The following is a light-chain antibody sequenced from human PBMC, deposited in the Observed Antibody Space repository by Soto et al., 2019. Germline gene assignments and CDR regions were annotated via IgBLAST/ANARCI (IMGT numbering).Light chain of an antibody. Sequence: SYELTQPPSVSVSLGQTASITCSGGDLGNRYACWYQQKPGQSPVLVIYLDTKRPSGIPERFSGSNSGNTATLTISGTQAVDEADYYCQAWDDTTGVVFGGGTKLTVL. V-gene: IGLV3-1*01. J-gene: IGLJ2*01. CDR3: QAWDDTTGVV. CDR1: DLGNRY. CDR2: LDT.